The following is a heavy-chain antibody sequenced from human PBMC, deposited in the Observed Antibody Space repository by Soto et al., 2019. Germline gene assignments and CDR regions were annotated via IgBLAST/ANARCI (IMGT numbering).Heavy chain of an antibody. CDR1: GFTFSPYA. D-gene: IGHD1-26*01. CDR2: ISFDGSNK. CDR3: ARGQEWELRGLYYFDC. Sequence: GGSLRLSCAASGFTFSPYAMHWVRQAPGKGLEWVTFISFDGSNKYYADSVKGRFTISRDNSKNTLYLQMNSLRPEDTAVYYCARGQEWELRGLYYFDCWGQGALVTVSS. V-gene: IGHV3-30-3*01. J-gene: IGHJ4*02.